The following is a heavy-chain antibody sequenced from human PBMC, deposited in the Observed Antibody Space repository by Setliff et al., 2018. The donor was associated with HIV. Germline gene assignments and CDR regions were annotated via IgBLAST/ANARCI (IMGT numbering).Heavy chain of an antibody. D-gene: IGHD6-19*01. CDR1: GFTFSSYW. Sequence: RLSCAASGFTFSSYWMSWVRQAPGKGLEWVANIKQDGSEKYYVDSVKGRFTISRDNAKNSLYLQMNNLRTEDTAVYYCATTSHAYSTGWGPDYWGQGTLVTVSS. CDR2: IKQDGSEK. CDR3: ATTSHAYSTGWGPDY. J-gene: IGHJ4*02. V-gene: IGHV3-7*01.